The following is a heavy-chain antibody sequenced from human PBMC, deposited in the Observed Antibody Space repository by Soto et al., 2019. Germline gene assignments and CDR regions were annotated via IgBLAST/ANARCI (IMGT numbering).Heavy chain of an antibody. J-gene: IGHJ5*02. CDR2: IHYSGST. V-gene: IGHV4-59*08. CDR1: GTSISSYY. CDR3: ARHTRNQFDP. Sequence: SETLSLTCTVSGTSISSYYWSWIRQPPGKGLEWIANIHYSGSTYYSPSLKSRVTISGDTSKSQFSLKLSSVTAADTAVYYCARHTRNQFDPWGQGTLVTVSS.